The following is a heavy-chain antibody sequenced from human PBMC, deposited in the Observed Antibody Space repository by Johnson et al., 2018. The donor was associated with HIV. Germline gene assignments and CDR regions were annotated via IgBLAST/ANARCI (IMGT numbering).Heavy chain of an antibody. CDR1: GFTFSSYA. CDR3: ASSYSESDAFDI. J-gene: IGHJ3*02. D-gene: IGHD3-10*01. CDR2: ISYDGSNK. Sequence: QVQLVESGGGLVQPGGSLRLSCGASGFTFSSYAMHWVRQAPGKGLEWVAVISYDGSNKYYADSVKGRFTISIDNSKNTLYLQMNSLRVEDTAVYYCASSYSESDAFDIWGQGTMVTVSS. V-gene: IGHV3-30*14.